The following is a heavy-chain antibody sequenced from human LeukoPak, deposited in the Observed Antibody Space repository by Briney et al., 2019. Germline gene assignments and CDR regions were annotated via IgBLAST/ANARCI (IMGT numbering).Heavy chain of an antibody. Sequence: GGSLRLSCAASGFTFSSYAMSWVRQAPGKGLEWVSSISSSSSYIYYADSVKGRFTISRDNAKNSLYLQMNSLRAEDTAVYYCARGFGYYDSSGSNFWGQGTLVTVSS. CDR1: GFTFSSYA. V-gene: IGHV3-21*01. D-gene: IGHD3-22*01. J-gene: IGHJ4*02. CDR3: ARGFGYYDSSGSNF. CDR2: ISSSSSYI.